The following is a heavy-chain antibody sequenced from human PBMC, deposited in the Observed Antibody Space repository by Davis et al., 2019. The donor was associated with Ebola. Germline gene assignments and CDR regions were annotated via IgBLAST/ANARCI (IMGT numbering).Heavy chain of an antibody. CDR2: INSDGSST. Sequence: GESLKISCAASGFTFSSYWMHWVRQAPGKGLVWVSRINSDGSSTSYADSVKGRFTISRDNAKNSLYLQMNSLRAEDTALYYCAKDRALTAEYFQHWGQGTLVTVSS. V-gene: IGHV3-74*01. J-gene: IGHJ1*01. CDR3: AKDRALTAEYFQH. CDR1: GFTFSSYW.